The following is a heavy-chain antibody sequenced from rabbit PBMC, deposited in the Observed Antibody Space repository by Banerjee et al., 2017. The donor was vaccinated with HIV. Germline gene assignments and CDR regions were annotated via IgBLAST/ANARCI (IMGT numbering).Heavy chain of an antibody. Sequence: QGQLEESGGDLVKPEGSLTLTCTASGFSFSSSYYMCWVRQAPGKGLEWIGCIYTGSSGSTYYASWAKGRFTITKTSSTTVTLQMTSLTAADTATYFCARSYVGVAYATDLWGPGTLVTVS. V-gene: IGHV1S45*01. J-gene: IGHJ4*01. D-gene: IGHD6-1*01. CDR1: GFSFSSSYY. CDR3: ARSYVGVAYATDL. CDR2: IYTGSSGST.